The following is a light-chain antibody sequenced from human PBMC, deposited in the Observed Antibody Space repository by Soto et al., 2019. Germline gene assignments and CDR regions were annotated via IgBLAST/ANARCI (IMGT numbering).Light chain of an antibody. J-gene: IGLJ2*01. CDR2: DVS. Sequence: QSALTKPASVSGSPGQSITISCTGTSSDVGVYNYVSWYQQHPVKAPKPMIFDVSNRPSGVSNRFSASKSGNTASLTISGLQAEDEADYYCSSYTSSSTLVIFGGGTKVTVL. CDR1: SSDVGVYNY. CDR3: SSYTSSSTLVI. V-gene: IGLV2-14*01.